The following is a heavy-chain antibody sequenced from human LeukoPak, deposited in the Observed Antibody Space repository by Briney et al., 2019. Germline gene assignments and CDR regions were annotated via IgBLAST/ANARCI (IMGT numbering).Heavy chain of an antibody. CDR3: ARGDYYDSSGYYYCY. J-gene: IGHJ4*02. CDR2: ISSSGSTI. Sequence: PGGSLRLSCAASGFTFSSYAMNWVRQAPGKGLEWVSFISSSGSTIYYADSVKGRFTISRDNAKNSLYLQMNSLRAEDTAVYYCARGDYYDSSGYYYCYWGQGTLVTVSS. CDR1: GFTFSSYA. V-gene: IGHV3-48*03. D-gene: IGHD3-22*01.